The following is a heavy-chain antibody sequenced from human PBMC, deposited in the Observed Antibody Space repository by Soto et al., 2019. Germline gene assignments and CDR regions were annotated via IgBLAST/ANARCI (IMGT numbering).Heavy chain of an antibody. CDR2: IVVGSGNT. D-gene: IGHD2-2*01. Sequence: GASVKVSCKASGFTFTSSAVQWVRQARGQRLEWIGWIVVGSGNTNYAQKFQERVTITRDMSTSTAYMELSSLRSEDTAVYYCAAVGVGYCSSTSCPTRYYYYGMDVWGQGTTVTVSS. CDR3: AAVGVGYCSSTSCPTRYYYYGMDV. V-gene: IGHV1-58*01. J-gene: IGHJ6*02. CDR1: GFTFTSSA.